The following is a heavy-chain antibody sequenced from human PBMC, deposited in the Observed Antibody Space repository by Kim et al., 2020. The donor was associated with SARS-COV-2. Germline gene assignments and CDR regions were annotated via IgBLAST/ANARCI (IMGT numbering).Heavy chain of an antibody. CDR1: GFTFSSYG. V-gene: IGHV3-30*18. Sequence: GGSLRLSCAASGFTFSSYGMHWVRQAPGKGLEWVAVISYDGSNKYYADSVKGRFTISRDNSKNTLYLQMNSLRAEDTAVYYCAKDLVGFASGSDDYWGQGTLVTVSS. CDR2: ISYDGSNK. CDR3: AKDLVGFASGSDDY. J-gene: IGHJ4*02. D-gene: IGHD1-26*01.